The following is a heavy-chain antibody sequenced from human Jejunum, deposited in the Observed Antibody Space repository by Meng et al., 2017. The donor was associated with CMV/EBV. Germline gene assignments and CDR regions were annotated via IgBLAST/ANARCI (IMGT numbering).Heavy chain of an antibody. CDR2: IYYSGST. D-gene: IGHD3-22*01. CDR3: ARALPYYYDSSGPYNWFDP. V-gene: IGHV4-39*07. CDR1: RSSSYY. Sequence: RSSSYYWGWIRQPPGMGLEWIARIYYSGSTYYNPSLKSRVSTSVDTSKNQFSLKLSSVTAADTAVYYCARALPYYYDSSGPYNWFDPWGQGTLVTVSS. J-gene: IGHJ5*02.